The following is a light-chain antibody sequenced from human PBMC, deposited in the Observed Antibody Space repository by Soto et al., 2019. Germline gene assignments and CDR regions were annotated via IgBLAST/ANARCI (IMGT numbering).Light chain of an antibody. V-gene: IGKV1-33*01. CDR3: QQYDFLPPT. Sequence: DIQMTQSPSSLSASVGDRVTITCQASRAMRNCLNWYQQRPGKAPKLLIYGGATLQTRVPSKYSGRESATVFTLTISSLQPEDVGTYYCQQYDFLPPTFCGGTKVGIK. CDR2: GGA. J-gene: IGKJ4*01. CDR1: RAMRNC.